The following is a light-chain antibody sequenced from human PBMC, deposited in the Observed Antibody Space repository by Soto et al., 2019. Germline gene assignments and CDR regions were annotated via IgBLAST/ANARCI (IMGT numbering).Light chain of an antibody. J-gene: IGKJ1*01. CDR1: QSVSNN. Sequence: ELVLTQSPGTLSLAPGESANLSCRASQSVSNNYLAWYQQKPGQAPRLLIYGASTRATGIPSRFSGSGSGTEFTLSIGSLQSEDFAVYYCQQYNNWPPSFGQGTKVDI. CDR3: QQYNNWPPS. V-gene: IGKV3-15*01. CDR2: GAS.